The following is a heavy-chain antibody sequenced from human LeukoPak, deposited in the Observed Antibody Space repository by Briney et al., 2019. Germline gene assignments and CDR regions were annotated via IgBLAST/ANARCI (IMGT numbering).Heavy chain of an antibody. CDR3: AKDFSYSSGWYSG. CDR1: GFTFSGYA. CDR2: ISGSGGST. Sequence: GGSLRLSCAASGFTFSGYAMSWVRQAPGKGLEWVSAISGSGGSTYYADSVKGRFTISRDNSKNTLYLQMNSLRAEDTAVYYCAKDFSYSSGWYSGWGQGTMVTVSS. J-gene: IGHJ3*01. V-gene: IGHV3-23*01. D-gene: IGHD6-19*01.